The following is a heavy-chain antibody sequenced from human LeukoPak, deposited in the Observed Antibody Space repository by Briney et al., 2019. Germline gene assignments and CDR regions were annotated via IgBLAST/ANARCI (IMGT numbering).Heavy chain of an antibody. CDR1: GFTFSSYG. D-gene: IGHD3-22*01. CDR2: ISYDGSNK. J-gene: IGHJ6*02. CDR3: AKVRYYDSSGYYYYYGMDV. Sequence: QPGGSLRLSCAASGFTFSSYGMHWVRQAPGKGLEWAAVISYDGSNKYYADSVKGRFTISRDNSKNTLYLQMNSLRAEDTAVYYCAKVRYYDSSGYYYYYGMDVWGQGTTVTVSS. V-gene: IGHV3-30*18.